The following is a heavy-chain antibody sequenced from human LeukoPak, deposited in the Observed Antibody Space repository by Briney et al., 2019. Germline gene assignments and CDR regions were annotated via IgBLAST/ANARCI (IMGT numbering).Heavy chain of an antibody. CDR1: GFTFSTYW. CDR3: ARSGSDFDY. V-gene: IGHV3-7*01. J-gene: IGHJ4*02. Sequence: GGSLRLSCEASGFTFSTYWMSWVRQAPETGLEWVANIKEDGSEKNYVDSVKGRFTISRDNAENSLYLQMNSLRAEDTAVYYCARSGSDFDYWGQGTLVTVSS. CDR2: IKEDGSEK.